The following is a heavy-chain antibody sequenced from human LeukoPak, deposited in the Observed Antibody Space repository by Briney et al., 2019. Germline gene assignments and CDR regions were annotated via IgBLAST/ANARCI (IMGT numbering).Heavy chain of an antibody. D-gene: IGHD4-17*01. CDR1: GYTFTSYG. J-gene: IGHJ3*02. CDR2: ISAYNGNT. V-gene: IGHV1-18*01. Sequence: ASAKVSCKASGYTFTSYGISWVRQAPGQGLEWMGWISAYNGNTNYAQKLQGRVTMTTDTSTSTAYMELRSLRSDDTAVYYCARMGDYGDYYDAFDIWGQGTMVTVSS. CDR3: ARMGDYGDYYDAFDI.